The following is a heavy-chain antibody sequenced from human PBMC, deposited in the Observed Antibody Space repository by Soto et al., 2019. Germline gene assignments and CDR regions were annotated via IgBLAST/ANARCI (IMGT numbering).Heavy chain of an antibody. J-gene: IGHJ1*01. CDR3: AGSSGKLFSHGYFQH. V-gene: IGHV4-61*08. D-gene: IGHD6-19*01. Sequence: PSETQSLTSAVSGGFVSSGGYYWSWLRQPPGKGLEWIGYIYYSGSTNYNPSLKSRVTISVDTSKNQFSLKLSSVTAADTAVYYCAGSSGKLFSHGYFQHWGQGTLVTVSS. CDR1: GGFVSSGGYY. CDR2: IYYSGST.